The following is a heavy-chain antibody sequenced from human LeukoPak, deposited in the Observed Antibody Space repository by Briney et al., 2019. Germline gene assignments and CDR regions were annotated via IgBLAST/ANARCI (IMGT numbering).Heavy chain of an antibody. J-gene: IGHJ4*02. CDR1: GGSISSSSYY. D-gene: IGHD6-6*01. CDR2: IYYSGST. CDR3: ARDYSSSSGEFDY. V-gene: IGHV4-39*07. Sequence: PSETLSLTCTVSGGSISSSSYYWGWLRQPPGKGLEWIGSIYYSGSTYNNPSLKSRVTISVDTSKNQFSLKLSSVTAADTAVYYCARDYSSSSGEFDYWGQGTLVTVSS.